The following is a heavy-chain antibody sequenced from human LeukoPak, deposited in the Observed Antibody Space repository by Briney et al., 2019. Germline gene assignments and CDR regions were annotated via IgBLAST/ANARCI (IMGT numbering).Heavy chain of an antibody. D-gene: IGHD1-26*01. CDR3: ARPLRGGSFQYYFDY. V-gene: IGHV3-48*04. J-gene: IGHJ4*02. Sequence: GGSLRLSCAAPGFTFSSYSMNWVRQAPGKGLEWVSYISSSSSTIYYADSVKGRFTISRDNAKNSLYLQMNSLRAEDTAVYYCARPLRGGSFQYYFDYWGQGTLVTVSS. CDR1: GFTFSSYS. CDR2: ISSSSSTI.